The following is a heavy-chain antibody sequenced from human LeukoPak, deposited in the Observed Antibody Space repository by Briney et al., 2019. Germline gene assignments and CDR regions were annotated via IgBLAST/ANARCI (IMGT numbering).Heavy chain of an antibody. Sequence: PGGSLRLSCAASGFTFSNNYMSWVRQAPGKGLEWVSIIYSDGSTYYADSVKGRFTISRDNSKNTLHLQMDSLRAEDTAVYYCARDPGRRFYFDYWGQGTLVTVSS. D-gene: IGHD3-16*01. CDR3: ARDPGRRFYFDY. CDR1: GFTFSNNY. J-gene: IGHJ4*02. CDR2: IYSDGST. V-gene: IGHV3-53*01.